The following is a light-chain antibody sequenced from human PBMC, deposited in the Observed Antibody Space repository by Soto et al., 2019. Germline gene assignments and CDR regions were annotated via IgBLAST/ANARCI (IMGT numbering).Light chain of an antibody. V-gene: IGKV3-20*01. Sequence: EIVLTQFPGTLSLSPGERATLSCRASQSVTSSSLAWYQQKVGRAPRVLIYGASNRATGIPDRFSGSGSGTDFTLTITGLEPEDFAVYYCQQYGSSHRTFGQGTRLDIX. CDR1: QSVTSSS. CDR2: GAS. CDR3: QQYGSSHRT. J-gene: IGKJ5*01.